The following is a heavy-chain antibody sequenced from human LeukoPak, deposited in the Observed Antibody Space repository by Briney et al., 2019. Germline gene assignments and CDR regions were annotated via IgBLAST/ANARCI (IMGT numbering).Heavy chain of an antibody. J-gene: IGHJ4*02. D-gene: IGHD6-19*01. Sequence: QPGGSLRLSCSASGFTFSNYAMHWVRQAPGKGLEYVSAIGTNGRRTYYADSVKGRFTISRDNSKNTLYLQMNNLRAEDTALYYCAKNQGQWLVPVDYWGQGTLVTVSS. CDR1: GFTFSNYA. CDR3: AKNQGQWLVPVDY. CDR2: IGTNGRRT. V-gene: IGHV3-64*04.